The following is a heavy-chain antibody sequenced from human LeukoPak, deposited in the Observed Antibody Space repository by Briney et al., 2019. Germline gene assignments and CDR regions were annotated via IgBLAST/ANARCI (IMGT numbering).Heavy chain of an antibody. V-gene: IGHV4-59*01. CDR2: IYYSGST. CDR3: ARERDGYHGFVDY. Sequence: SETLSLTCTVSGGSISSYYWSWIRQPPGKGLEWIGYIYYSGSTNYNPSLKSRVTISVDTSKNQFSLKLSSVTAADTAVYYCARERDGYHGFVDYWGQGTLVTVSS. D-gene: IGHD5-24*01. CDR1: GGSISSYY. J-gene: IGHJ4*02.